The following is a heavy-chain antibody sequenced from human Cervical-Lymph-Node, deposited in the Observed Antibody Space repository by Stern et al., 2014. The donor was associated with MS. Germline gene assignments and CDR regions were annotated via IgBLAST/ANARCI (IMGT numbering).Heavy chain of an antibody. CDR3: ARLSGVVDF. V-gene: IGHV4-39*02. Sequence: QVQLVESGPGLVKPSETLSLTCTVSGGSISRSTYYWGWIRQPPGKGLEWIGNIYYTGSTFYNPSLKSRVTISVGTFSHHFSPGLISVTAADTAVYYCARLSGVVDFWGQGALVTVSS. CDR1: GGSISRSTYY. J-gene: IGHJ4*02. CDR2: IYYTGST. D-gene: IGHD1-26*01.